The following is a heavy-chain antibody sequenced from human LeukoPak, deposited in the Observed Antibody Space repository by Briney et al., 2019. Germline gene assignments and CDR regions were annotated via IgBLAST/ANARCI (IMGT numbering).Heavy chain of an antibody. CDR3: AKGGFYYYSYMDV. CDR1: GFTFGSYD. V-gene: IGHV3-30*02. Sequence: PGGSLRLSCAASGFTFGSYDMHGVRQSPGKGLEWVAFIRHDGSDKNYADSVKGRFTISRDNAYNTLYLQMNSLRPEDTALYHCAKGGFYYYSYMDVWGKGTTVIVSS. CDR2: IRHDGSDK. D-gene: IGHD3-10*01. J-gene: IGHJ6*03.